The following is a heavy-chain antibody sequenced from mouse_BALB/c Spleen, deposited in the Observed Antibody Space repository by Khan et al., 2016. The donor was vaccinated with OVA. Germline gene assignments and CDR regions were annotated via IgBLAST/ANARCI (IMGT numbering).Heavy chain of an antibody. CDR2: INPRSGYT. CDR1: GYTFTSHT. CDR3: ARRTTEYAMDY. V-gene: IGHV1-4*01. D-gene: IGHD2-14*01. Sequence: VQLQQSGAELARPGASVKMSCKASGYTFTSHTMHWVKQRPGQGLEWIGYINPRSGYTNSNQKFNDKAPLTADKSSSTAYMHLSSLTSEDSAVYYCARRTTEYAMDYWGQGTSVTVSS. J-gene: IGHJ4*01.